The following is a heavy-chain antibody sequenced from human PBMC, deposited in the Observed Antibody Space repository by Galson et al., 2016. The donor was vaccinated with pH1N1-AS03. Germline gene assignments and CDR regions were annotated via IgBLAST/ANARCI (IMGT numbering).Heavy chain of an antibody. J-gene: IGHJ6*03. Sequence: ETLSLPCTVSGGSISNSNYYWGWIRQPPGKGLEWIGSIYYSGSAYYNPSLKSRVTISIDTSKNQFSLRLSSVTAADTAVYYCARHPYNSSPLYYYFYYMDVWGKGTTVTVSS. CDR1: GGSISNSNYY. D-gene: IGHD6-13*01. CDR2: IYYSGSA. CDR3: ARHPYNSSPLYYYFYYMDV. V-gene: IGHV4-39*01.